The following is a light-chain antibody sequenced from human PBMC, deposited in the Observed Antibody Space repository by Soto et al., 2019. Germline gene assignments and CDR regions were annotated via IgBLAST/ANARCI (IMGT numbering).Light chain of an antibody. CDR1: SSDVGGYNY. Sequence: QSALTQPASVSGSPGQSITISCTGTSSDVGGYNYVSWYQQHPGKAPKVMIYDVNNRPSGVSNRFSGSKSGNTASLTISGLQAEDEADYYCNSYTINSTLVFGGGTKLTVL. V-gene: IGLV2-14*01. CDR2: DVN. J-gene: IGLJ2*01. CDR3: NSYTINSTLV.